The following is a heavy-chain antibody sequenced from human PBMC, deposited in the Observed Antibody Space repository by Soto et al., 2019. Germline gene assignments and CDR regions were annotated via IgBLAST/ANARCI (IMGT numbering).Heavy chain of an antibody. V-gene: IGHV4-59*08. CDR1: GGSITGNY. D-gene: IGHD2-21*01. J-gene: IGHJ5*02. CDR2: IYYTGTT. Sequence: SETLSLTCTVSGGSITGNYWSWIRQPPGKGLEWVGYIYYTGTTSYNPSLKSRVTITLETSKSQFSLRLTSVTASDTSVYYCTRMGAYYQSNDPWGQGTVVTVSS. CDR3: TRMGAYYQSNDP.